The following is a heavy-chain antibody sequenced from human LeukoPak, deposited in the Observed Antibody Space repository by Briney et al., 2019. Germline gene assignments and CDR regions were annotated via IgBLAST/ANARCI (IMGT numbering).Heavy chain of an antibody. Sequence: GGSLRLSCAASGFTFSYYYMGWIRQAPGKGLEWVSYIGSSGERIYYTDSVKGRFTISRDNAKSSLYLELNSLRADDTAVYYCARERGTNYYDSDGAFDYWGQGTLVTVSS. J-gene: IGHJ4*02. CDR1: GFTFSYYY. CDR3: ARERGTNYYDSDGAFDY. D-gene: IGHD3-22*01. CDR2: IGSSGERI. V-gene: IGHV3-11*01.